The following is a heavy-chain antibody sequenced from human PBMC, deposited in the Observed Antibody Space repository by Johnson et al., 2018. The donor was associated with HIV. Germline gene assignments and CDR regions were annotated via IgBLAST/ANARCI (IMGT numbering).Heavy chain of an antibody. CDR2: IYSGGST. J-gene: IGHJ3*02. CDR1: GFTVSSNY. CDR3: ARARVREMGIPAAIRSGSFDI. Sequence: VQLVESGGGLIQPGGSLRLSCAASGFTVSSNYMNWVRQAPGKGLEWVSVIYSGGSTFYADSVKGRFTISRDSSQNTLYLQMNSLRAEDTAVYHCARARVREMGIPAAIRSGSFDIWGQGTKVTVSS. D-gene: IGHD2-2*01. V-gene: IGHV3-66*03.